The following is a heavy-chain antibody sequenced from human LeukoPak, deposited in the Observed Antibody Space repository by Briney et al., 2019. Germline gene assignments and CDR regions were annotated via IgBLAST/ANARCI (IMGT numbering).Heavy chain of an antibody. J-gene: IGHJ6*03. CDR3: ARGHGSYYYYMDV. Sequence: ASVKVSCTASGYTFTSYYMHWVRQAPGQGLEWMGIINPSGGSTSYAQKFQGRVTMTRDTSTSTAYMELSRLRSDDTAVYHCARGHGSYYYYMDVWGKGTTVTVSS. CDR2: INPSGGST. D-gene: IGHD3-10*01. CDR1: GYTFTSYY. V-gene: IGHV1-46*01.